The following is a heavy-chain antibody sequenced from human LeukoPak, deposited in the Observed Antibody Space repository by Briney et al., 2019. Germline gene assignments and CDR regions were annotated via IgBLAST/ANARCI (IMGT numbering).Heavy chain of an antibody. D-gene: IGHD3-10*01. J-gene: IGHJ4*02. CDR2: IRYDGSNK. Sequence: PGGSLRLCCAASGFTFSSYGMHWVRQAPGKGLEWVAFIRYDGSNKYYADSVKGRFTISRDNSKNTLYLQMNSLRAEDTAVYYCARLSDYGSGSGELSDFDYWGQGTLVTVSS. V-gene: IGHV3-30*02. CDR3: ARLSDYGSGSGELSDFDY. CDR1: GFTFSSYG.